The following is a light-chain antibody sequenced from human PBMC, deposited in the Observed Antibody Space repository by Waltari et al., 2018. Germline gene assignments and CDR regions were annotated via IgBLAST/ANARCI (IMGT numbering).Light chain of an antibody. CDR2: RSN. CDR3: SAWDTSLNAHV. Sequence: QAGLTQPPSVSKGLRQTATLTCTGNSNNVANLGALCLPQHQGHPPKLLSYRSNNRPSGISERFSASRSGNTASLTITGLQAEDEADYYCSAWDTSLNAHVFGAGTKVTVL. CDR1: SNNVANLG. V-gene: IGLV10-54*04. J-gene: IGLJ1*01.